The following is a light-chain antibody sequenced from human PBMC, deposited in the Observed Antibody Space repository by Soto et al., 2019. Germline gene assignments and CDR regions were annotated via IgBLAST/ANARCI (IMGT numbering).Light chain of an antibody. CDR3: SSYTRSIIVV. V-gene: IGLV2-14*01. CDR2: DVS. Sequence: QSVLTQPASVSGSPGQSITISCTGTSSDVGGYNYVSWYQQHPGKAPRLMIYDVSNRPSGVSNRFSGSKSGNTASLTISGLQAEDEADYYCSSYTRSIIVVFGGGTMLPVL. J-gene: IGLJ2*01. CDR1: SSDVGGYNY.